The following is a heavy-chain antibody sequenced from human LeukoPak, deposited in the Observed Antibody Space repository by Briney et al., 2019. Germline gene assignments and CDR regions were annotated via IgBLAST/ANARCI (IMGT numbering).Heavy chain of an antibody. V-gene: IGHV3-74*01. J-gene: IGHJ4*02. CDR1: GFTLNDYW. Sequence: GGSLRLSCAAFGFTLNDYWMHWVRQVPGTGLVWVSYINSDGTNTDYADSVKGRFTIFRDNAKKTLYLQMNSLRAEDTAVYYCARAYSSSSNLDYWGQGTLVTVSS. CDR2: INSDGTNT. CDR3: ARAYSSSSNLDY. D-gene: IGHD6-6*01.